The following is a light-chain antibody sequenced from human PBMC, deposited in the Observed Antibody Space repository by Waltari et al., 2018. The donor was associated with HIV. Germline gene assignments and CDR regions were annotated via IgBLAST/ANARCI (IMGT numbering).Light chain of an antibody. CDR1: QSVGSL. V-gene: IGKV3-11*01. J-gene: IGKJ4*01. CDR2: DAS. CDR3: QQRSSWPLT. Sequence: EIVLTQSPAKLYLSPGERATISCGASQSVGSLIAWYQQKPGQAPRFLIYDASNRATGIPARFSGSGSCTDFTVTIISLVPEDFSVDYCQQRSSWPLTFVGGSKLEIK.